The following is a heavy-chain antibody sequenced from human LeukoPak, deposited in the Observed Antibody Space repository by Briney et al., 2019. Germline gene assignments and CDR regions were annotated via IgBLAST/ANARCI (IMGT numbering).Heavy chain of an antibody. J-gene: IGHJ4*02. Sequence: SQTLSLTCAISGDSVSSNSAAWNWIRQSPSRGLEWLGRTYYRSKWYNDYAVSAKSRITINPDTSKNQFSLQLNSVTPEDTAVYYCARVTSEYYDFWSGYYEGYFDYWGQGTLVTVSS. CDR1: GDSVSSNSAA. V-gene: IGHV6-1*01. D-gene: IGHD3-3*01. CDR3: ARVTSEYYDFWSGYYEGYFDY. CDR2: TYYRSKWYN.